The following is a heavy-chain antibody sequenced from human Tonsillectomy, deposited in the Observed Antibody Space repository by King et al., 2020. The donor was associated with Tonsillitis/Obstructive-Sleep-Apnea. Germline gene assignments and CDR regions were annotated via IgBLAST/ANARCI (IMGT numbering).Heavy chain of an antibody. Sequence: VQLVESGGGVVQPGGSLRLSCAASGFTFSSYAMSWVRQAPGKGLEWVSAISGSGGSTYYADCVKGRFTISRDNSKNTLYVQMNSLGAEDTAVYYWAKVPRGVGGGRRDDAFDIWGQGTMVTVSS. J-gene: IGHJ3*02. V-gene: IGHV3-23*04. CDR2: ISGSGGST. CDR1: GFTFSSYA. CDR3: AKVPRGVGGGRRDDAFDI. D-gene: IGHD3-16*01.